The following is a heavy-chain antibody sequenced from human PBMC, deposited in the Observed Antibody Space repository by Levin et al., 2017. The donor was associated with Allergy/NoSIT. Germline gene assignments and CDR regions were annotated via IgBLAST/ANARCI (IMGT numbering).Heavy chain of an antibody. CDR3: ATLRGLYPAAMHTFDP. Sequence: SETLSLTCAVYGGSFSGYYWSWIRQPPGKGLEWIGEINHSGSTNYNPSLKSRVTISVDTSKNQFSLKLSSVTAADTAVYYCATLRGLYPAAMHTFDPWGQGTLVTVSS. D-gene: IGHD3-10*01. V-gene: IGHV4-34*01. J-gene: IGHJ5*02. CDR1: GGSFSGYY. CDR2: INHSGST.